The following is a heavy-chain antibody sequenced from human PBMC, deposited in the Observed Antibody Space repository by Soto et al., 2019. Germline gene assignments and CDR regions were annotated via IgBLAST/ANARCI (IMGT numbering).Heavy chain of an antibody. J-gene: IGHJ3*02. D-gene: IGHD2-2*01. CDR3: AMGIVVVPAAKVNAFDI. V-gene: IGHV4-39*01. CDR2: IYYSGST. Sequence: SETLSLTCTVSGGSISSSSYYWGWIRQPPGKGLEWIGSIYYSGSTYYNPSLKSRVTISVDTSKNQFSLKLSSVTAADTAVYYCAMGIVVVPAAKVNAFDIWGQGTMVIVSS. CDR1: GGSISSSSYY.